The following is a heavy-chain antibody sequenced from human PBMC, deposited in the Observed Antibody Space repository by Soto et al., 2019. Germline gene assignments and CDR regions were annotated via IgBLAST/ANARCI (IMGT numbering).Heavy chain of an antibody. J-gene: IGHJ6*02. CDR1: GGTFSSYA. CDR2: IIPIFGTA. D-gene: IGHD3-9*01. V-gene: IGHV1-69*05. CDR3: AREFYSDILTGYPSYYGMDV. Sequence: SVKVSCKASGGTFSSYAISWVRQAPGQGLEWMGGIIPIFGTANYAQKLQGRVTMTTDTSTSTAYMELRSLRSDDTAVYYCAREFYSDILTGYPSYYGMDVWGQGTTVTVSS.